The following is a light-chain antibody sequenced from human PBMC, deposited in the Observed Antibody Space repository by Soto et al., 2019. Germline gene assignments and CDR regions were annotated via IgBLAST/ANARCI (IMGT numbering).Light chain of an antibody. CDR3: QQDYLWGHS. CDR1: QNVATY. Sequence: VMTQSPANMSVSPGVLVTLSCRASQNVATYVAWYQQKRGQAPRLLIYASSTRATAIPATFSDSGSGRQFSLTSSSLQYGDSAVYFCQQDYLWGHSFGVGTKVDI. CDR2: ASS. J-gene: IGKJ4*01. V-gene: IGKV3D-15*01.